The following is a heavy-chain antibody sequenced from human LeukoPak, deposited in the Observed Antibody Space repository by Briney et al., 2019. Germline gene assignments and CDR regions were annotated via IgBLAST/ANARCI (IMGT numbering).Heavy chain of an antibody. V-gene: IGHV3-30-3*01. J-gene: IGHJ4*02. CDR3: AREFGGYYPHVDY. Sequence: GKSLRLSCAASGFTFSGYPIHWVRQAPGKGLEWVAVISYDGSNKYYADSVKGRFTISRDNSKNTLYLQMNSLRAEDTAVYYCAREFGGYYPHVDYWGQGTLVTVSS. CDR2: ISYDGSNK. CDR1: GFTFSGYP. D-gene: IGHD3-3*01.